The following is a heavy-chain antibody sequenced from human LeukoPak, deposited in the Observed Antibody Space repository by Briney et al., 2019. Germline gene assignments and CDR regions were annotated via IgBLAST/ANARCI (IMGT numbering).Heavy chain of an antibody. D-gene: IGHD2-15*01. J-gene: IGHJ4*02. CDR2: IYYTGST. CDR1: GGSVSSGSYY. Sequence: SETLSLTCTVSGGSVSSGSYYWSWIRQPPGTGLEWIGYIYYTGSTNYNPSLKTRVTISVDTSKNQFSLKLSSVTAADTAVYYCARDRLGAARGDYWGQGTLVTVSS. CDR3: ARDRLGAARGDY. V-gene: IGHV4-61*01.